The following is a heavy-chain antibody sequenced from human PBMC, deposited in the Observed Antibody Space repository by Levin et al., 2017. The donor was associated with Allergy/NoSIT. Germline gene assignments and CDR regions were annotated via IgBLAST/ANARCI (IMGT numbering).Heavy chain of an antibody. D-gene: IGHD6-19*01. V-gene: IGHV3-23*01. CDR1: GFTFSSYA. J-gene: IGHJ4*02. CDR3: AKDPMGSSDGFDY. CDR2: ISGSGGST. Sequence: TGGSLRLSCAASGFTFSSYAMSWVRQAPGKGLEWVSAISGSGGSTYYADSVKGRFTISRDNSKNTLYVQMNSLRDEDTAVYYCAKDPMGSSDGFDYWGQGTLVTVSS.